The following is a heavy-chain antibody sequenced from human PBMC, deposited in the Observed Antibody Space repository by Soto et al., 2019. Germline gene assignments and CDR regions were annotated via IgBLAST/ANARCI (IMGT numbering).Heavy chain of an antibody. CDR1: GYTFSNYA. J-gene: IGHJ5*01. CDR3: ARDGRITVIRGPMPFDS. Sequence: ASVKVSCKASGYTFSNYAFSWVRQAPGQGLEWMGWISVYNGNTKSAEKFQGRVTMTTDTSTSTAYMELRSLSSDDTALYYCARDGRITVIRGPMPFDSWG. CDR2: ISVYNGNT. V-gene: IGHV1-18*01. D-gene: IGHD3-10*01.